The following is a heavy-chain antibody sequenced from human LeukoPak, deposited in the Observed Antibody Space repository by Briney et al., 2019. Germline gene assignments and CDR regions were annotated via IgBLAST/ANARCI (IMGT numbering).Heavy chain of an antibody. Sequence: PSETLSLTCTVSSGSIGSSSYYWGWIRQPPGKGLEWIGSIYYSGSTYYSPSLKSRITISVDTSKNQFSLKLSSVTAADTAVYYCAPIAAHGAHYFDYWGQGALVTVSS. CDR2: IYYSGST. V-gene: IGHV4-39*01. CDR3: APIAAHGAHYFDY. J-gene: IGHJ4*02. D-gene: IGHD6-13*01. CDR1: SGSIGSSSYY.